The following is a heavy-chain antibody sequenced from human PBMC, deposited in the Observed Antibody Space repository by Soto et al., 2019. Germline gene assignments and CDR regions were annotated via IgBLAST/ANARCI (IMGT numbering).Heavy chain of an antibody. CDR2: IYSGGVT. CDR3: ARDPSTTGYYGLDV. J-gene: IGHJ6*02. CDR1: GFTVKNYQ. Sequence: TGGSLRLSCAASGFTVKNYQMNWVRQAPGKGLEWVPVIYSGGVTYYPDSVKGRFTTIRDTSKNTVYLQMNSLRADDTAMYYCARDPSTTGYYGLDVWGQGTTVTVSS. V-gene: IGHV3-53*01.